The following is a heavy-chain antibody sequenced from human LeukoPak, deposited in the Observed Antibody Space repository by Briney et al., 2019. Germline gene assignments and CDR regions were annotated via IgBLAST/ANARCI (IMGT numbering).Heavy chain of an antibody. J-gene: IGHJ5*02. CDR2: IYYSGST. Sequence: SETLSLTCTVSGGSISSYYWSWIRQPPGKGLEWIGYIYYSGSTNYNPSLKSRVTISVDTSKNQFSLKLSSVTAADTAVYYCARMYGYNYWFDPWGQGTLVTISS. CDR3: ARMYGYNYWFDP. V-gene: IGHV4-59*01. CDR1: GGSISSYY. D-gene: IGHD5-24*01.